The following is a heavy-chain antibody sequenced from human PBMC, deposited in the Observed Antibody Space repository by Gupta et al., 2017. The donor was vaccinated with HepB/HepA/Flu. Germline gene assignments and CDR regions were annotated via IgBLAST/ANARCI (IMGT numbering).Heavy chain of an antibody. Sequence: EVQLVESGGGLVQPGGSLRLSCAASGLTFSSYDMNWFRQAPGKGLEWLSYISSSGSTIYYAASMKGRFTISRDNAKNSLYLQMNSLRAEDTAVYYCARLYRETTVTPDAFDIWGQGTMVTVSS. CDR2: ISSSGSTI. D-gene: IGHD4-17*01. V-gene: IGHV3-48*03. CDR1: GLTFSSYD. CDR3: ARLYRETTVTPDAFDI. J-gene: IGHJ3*02.